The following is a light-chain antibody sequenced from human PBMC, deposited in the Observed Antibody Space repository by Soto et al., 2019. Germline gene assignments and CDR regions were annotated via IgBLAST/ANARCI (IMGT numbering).Light chain of an antibody. CDR1: QSISTW. CDR2: DAS. J-gene: IGKJ2*01. Sequence: DIQMTQSPSTVSASVGDAVTITCRASQSISTWLAWYQQKPGKAPNLLIYDASTLESGGPSGFSGSGSGTEFNLTISSLQPDDSATYYCQQYHSYPYTFGQGTKLEIK. CDR3: QQYHSYPYT. V-gene: IGKV1-5*01.